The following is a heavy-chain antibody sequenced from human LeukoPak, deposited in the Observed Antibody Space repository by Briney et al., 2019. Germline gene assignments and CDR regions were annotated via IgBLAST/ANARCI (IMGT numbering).Heavy chain of an antibody. CDR2: ISSSSSYI. CDR1: GFTSSSYS. D-gene: IGHD1-7*01. Sequence: PGGSLRLSCAASGFTSSSYSMNWVRQAPGKGLEWVSSISSSSSYIYYADSVKGRFTISRDNAKNSLYLQMSSLRAEDTAVYYCAKDERNWNYNLASQTYDWGQGTLVTVSS. J-gene: IGHJ4*02. V-gene: IGHV3-21*04. CDR3: AKDERNWNYNLASQTYD.